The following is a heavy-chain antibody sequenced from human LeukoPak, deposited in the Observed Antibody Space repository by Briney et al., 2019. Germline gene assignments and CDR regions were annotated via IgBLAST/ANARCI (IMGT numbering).Heavy chain of an antibody. D-gene: IGHD3-22*01. CDR3: ARDPDSSGYYPHFEY. CDR1: GFTFSSYA. CDR2: ISYDGSNK. J-gene: IGHJ4*02. V-gene: IGHV3-30*04. Sequence: GGSLRLSCAASGFTFSSYAMHWVRQAPGKGLEWVAVISYDGSNKYYADSVKGRFTISRDNSKNTLYLQMNSLRAEDTAVYYCARDPDSSGYYPHFEYWGQGTLVTVSS.